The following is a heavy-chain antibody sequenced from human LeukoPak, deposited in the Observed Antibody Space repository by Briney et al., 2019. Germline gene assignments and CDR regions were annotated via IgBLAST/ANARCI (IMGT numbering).Heavy chain of an antibody. J-gene: IGHJ4*02. D-gene: IGHD2-15*01. CDR1: GYTFISYG. V-gene: IGHV1-18*01. Sequence: ASVKVSCKASGYTFISYGISWVRQAPGQGLEWMGWISAYNDNTNYAQKLQGRVTMTTDTSTSTAYIELRSLRSDDTAVYYCARNGSAVVSATVPFDYWGQGTLDTVSS. CDR2: ISAYNDNT. CDR3: ARNGSAVVSATVPFDY.